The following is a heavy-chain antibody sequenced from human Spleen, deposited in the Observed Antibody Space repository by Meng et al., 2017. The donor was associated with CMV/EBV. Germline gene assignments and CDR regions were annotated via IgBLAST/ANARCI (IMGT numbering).Heavy chain of an antibody. CDR3: AREGDQLWPALDF. CDR1: GYTFTMFR. CDR2: ISVDNGNT. Sequence: ASGYTFTMFRISGVRQAPGQGLEWMGWISVDNGNTNFAQKFQGRVTMTTDTSTSTAYVELRSLRSDDTAMYHCAREGDQLWPALDFWGQGTLVTVSS. V-gene: IGHV1-18*01. D-gene: IGHD5-18*01. J-gene: IGHJ4*02.